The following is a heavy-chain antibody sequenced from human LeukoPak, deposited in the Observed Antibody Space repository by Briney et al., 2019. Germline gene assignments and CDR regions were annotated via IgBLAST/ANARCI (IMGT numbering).Heavy chain of an antibody. Sequence: SETLSLTCTVSGGSISSYYWSWIRQPPGKGLEGIGYIYYSGSTNYNPSLKSRVTISVDTSKNQFSLKLSSVTAADTAVYYCARGPPYLLFDYWGQGTLVTVSS. V-gene: IGHV4-59*01. CDR3: ARGPPYLLFDY. D-gene: IGHD2-15*01. CDR1: GGSISSYY. J-gene: IGHJ4*02. CDR2: IYYSGST.